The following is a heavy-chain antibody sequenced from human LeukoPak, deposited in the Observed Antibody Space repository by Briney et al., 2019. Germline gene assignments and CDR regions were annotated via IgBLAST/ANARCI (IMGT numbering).Heavy chain of an antibody. D-gene: IGHD3-10*01. CDR3: ARGSSSGRSGHDAFDI. J-gene: IGHJ3*02. CDR1: GGSISSGGYY. CDR2: IYHSGST. Sequence: SETLSLTCTVSGGSISSGGYYWSWIRQPPGKGLEWIGYIYHSGSTYYNPSLKSRVTISVDRSKNQFSLKLSSVTAADTAVYYCARGSSSGRSGHDAFDIWGQGTMVTVSS. V-gene: IGHV4-30-2*01.